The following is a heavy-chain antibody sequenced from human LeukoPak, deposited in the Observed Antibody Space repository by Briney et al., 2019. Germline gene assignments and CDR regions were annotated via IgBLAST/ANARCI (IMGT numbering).Heavy chain of an antibody. D-gene: IGHD3-22*01. CDR1: GGTFSSYA. V-gene: IGHV1-69*04. CDR2: IIPILGIA. Sequence: SVKVSCKASGGTFSSYAISWVRQAPGQGLEWMGRIIPILGIANYAQKFQGRVTITADKSTSTAYMELSSLRSEDTAVYYCARAGDTMIVDSNWFDPWGQGTLVTVSS. J-gene: IGHJ5*02. CDR3: ARAGDTMIVDSNWFDP.